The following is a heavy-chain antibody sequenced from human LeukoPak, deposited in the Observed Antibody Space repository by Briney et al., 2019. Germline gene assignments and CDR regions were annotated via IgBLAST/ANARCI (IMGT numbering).Heavy chain of an antibody. J-gene: IGHJ4*02. CDR3: ARDLDYGLDY. V-gene: IGHV3-48*01. Sequence: GVSLRLSCAAWGFIFNTYSMKWVRQAPGKGREWVSYISSSGGTMYYADSVKGSFTISRDNGNNSLYLPLNSLTVEDTAVYYCARDLDYGLDYWGQGTLVTVSS. D-gene: IGHD4-17*01. CDR1: GFIFNTYS. CDR2: ISSSGGTM.